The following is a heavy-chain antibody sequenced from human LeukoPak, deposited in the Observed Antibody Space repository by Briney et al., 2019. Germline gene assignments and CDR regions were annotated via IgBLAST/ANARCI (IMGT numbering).Heavy chain of an antibody. V-gene: IGHV3-64*01. CDR2: ISSHGATT. D-gene: IGHD1-26*01. Sequence: GGSLRLSCAASGFIFRTYAMHWVRQAPGKGLEYVSAISSHGATTYYANSVKGRSTISRDNSKNMLYLQMGSLRADDMAVYYCVRYRGSNGGGFDYWGQGTLVTVSS. CDR1: GFIFRTYA. CDR3: VRYRGSNGGGFDY. J-gene: IGHJ4*02.